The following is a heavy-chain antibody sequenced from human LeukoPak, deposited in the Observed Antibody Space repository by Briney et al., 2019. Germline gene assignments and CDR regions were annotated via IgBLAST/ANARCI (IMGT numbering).Heavy chain of an antibody. D-gene: IGHD3-22*01. Sequence: EGSLRLSCAASGFTFSSYAMSWVRQAPGKGLEWVSAISGSGGSTYYADSVKGRFTISRDNSKNTLYLQMNSLRAEDTAVYYCAKGSSGYGRPNAFDIWGQGTMVTVSS. CDR1: GFTFSSYA. CDR3: AKGSSGYGRPNAFDI. V-gene: IGHV3-23*01. CDR2: ISGSGGST. J-gene: IGHJ3*02.